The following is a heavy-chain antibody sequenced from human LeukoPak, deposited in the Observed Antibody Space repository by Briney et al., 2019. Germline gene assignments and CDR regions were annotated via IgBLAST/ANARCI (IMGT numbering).Heavy chain of an antibody. D-gene: IGHD3-10*01. V-gene: IGHV3-33*01. Sequence: GGSLRLSCAASGFAFSSYGMHWVRQAPGKGLEWVSVIWYDGSNKYYADSVKGRFTISRDNSKNTLYLQMNSLRAEDTAVYYCARTYYYGSGSYPWFDPWVQGTLVTVSS. CDR1: GFAFSSYG. CDR3: ARTYYYGSGSYPWFDP. J-gene: IGHJ5*02. CDR2: IWYDGSNK.